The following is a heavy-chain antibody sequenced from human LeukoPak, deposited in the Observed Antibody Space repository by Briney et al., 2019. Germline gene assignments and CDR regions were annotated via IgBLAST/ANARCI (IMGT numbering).Heavy chain of an antibody. Sequence: DDSPGHCAGQPPGKGLEWVSLISGNSSSTYYDDSVRGRLTITRHNRKNSLYLQMNSLRTEDPAFYYCAKDIGERGYSVHWGQGTLVTVSS. V-gene: IGHV3-43*02. CDR3: AKDIGERGYSVH. J-gene: IGHJ4*02. D-gene: IGHD5/OR15-5a*01. CDR1: DDSP. CDR2: ISGNSSST.